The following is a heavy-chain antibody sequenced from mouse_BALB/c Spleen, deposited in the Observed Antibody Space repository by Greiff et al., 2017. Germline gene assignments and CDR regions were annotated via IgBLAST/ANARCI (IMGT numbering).Heavy chain of an antibody. Sequence: EVMLVESGGGLVQPGGSRKLSCAASGFTFSSFGMHWVRQAPEKGLEWVAYISSGSSTIYYADTVKGRFTISRDNPKNTLFLQMTSLRSEDTAMYYCARSEAFDYWGQGTTLTVSS. J-gene: IGHJ2*01. CDR2: ISSGSSTI. CDR3: ARSEAFDY. CDR1: GFTFSSFG. V-gene: IGHV5-17*02. D-gene: IGHD3-2*02.